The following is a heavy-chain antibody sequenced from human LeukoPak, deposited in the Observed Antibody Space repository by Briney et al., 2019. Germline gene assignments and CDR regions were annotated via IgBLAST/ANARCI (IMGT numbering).Heavy chain of an antibody. Sequence: ASVTVSCKASGGTFSSYAISWVRQAPGQGLEWMGGIIPIFGTANYAQKFQGRVTITADESTSTAYMELSSLRSEDTAVYYCAREGESRKMATTLYYYYYGMDVWGQGTTVTVSS. CDR2: IIPIFGTA. CDR1: GGTFSSYA. J-gene: IGHJ6*02. CDR3: AREGESRKMATTLYYYYYGMDV. V-gene: IGHV1-69*01. D-gene: IGHD5-24*01.